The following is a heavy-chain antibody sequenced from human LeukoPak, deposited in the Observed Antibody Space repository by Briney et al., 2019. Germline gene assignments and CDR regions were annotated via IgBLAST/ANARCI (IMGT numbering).Heavy chain of an antibody. Sequence: SETLSLTCAVSGYSIGSHYWWSWVRQPPGKGLEWIGEIYHTGSTYYNPSLKSRVTISVDKSRNEFSLKLSSVTAADAGVYYCATCSDGSCSFAFDIWGQGTMVTVSS. V-gene: IGHV4-4*02. D-gene: IGHD2-15*01. J-gene: IGHJ3*02. CDR3: ATCSDGSCSFAFDI. CDR1: GYSIGSHYW. CDR2: IYHTGST.